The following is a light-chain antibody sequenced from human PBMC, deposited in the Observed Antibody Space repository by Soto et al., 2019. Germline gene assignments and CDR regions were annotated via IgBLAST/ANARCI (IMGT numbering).Light chain of an antibody. Sequence: QAVVTQEPSLTVSPGGTVTLTCGSSTGAVTSGHYPYWFQQKPGQAPTTLIYDTNNKHSWTPARFSGSLLGGKAALTLSGAQPEDEAEYYCLLSYTVPYVFGPGLKVTVL. CDR1: TGAVTSGHY. J-gene: IGLJ1*01. CDR3: LLSYTVPYV. CDR2: DTN. V-gene: IGLV7-46*01.